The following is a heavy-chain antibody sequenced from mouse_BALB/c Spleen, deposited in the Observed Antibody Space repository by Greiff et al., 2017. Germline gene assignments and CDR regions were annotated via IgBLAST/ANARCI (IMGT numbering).Heavy chain of an antibody. CDR3: AGDYYGSSGYYLDY. J-gene: IGHJ2*01. CDR2: IWAGGNT. V-gene: IGHV2-9*02. Sequence: QVQLKESGPGLVAPSQSLSITCTVSGFSLTSYGVHWVRQPPGKGLEWLGVIWAGGNTNYNSALMSRLSSSKDNSKSQVFLNMNSLQTDDTAMYYCAGDYYGSSGYYLDYWGQGTTLTVSS. D-gene: IGHD1-1*01. CDR1: GFSLTSYG.